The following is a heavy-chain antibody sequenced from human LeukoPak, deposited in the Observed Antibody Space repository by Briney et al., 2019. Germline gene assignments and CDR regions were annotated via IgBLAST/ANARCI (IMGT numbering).Heavy chain of an antibody. CDR3: ARPTGYGDY. V-gene: IGHV3-74*01. CDR1: GSTFSSYW. CDR2: INSDGSST. D-gene: IGHD6-13*01. J-gene: IGHJ4*02. Sequence: PGRSLRLSCAASGSTFSSYWMHWVRQAPGKGLVWVTRINSDGSSTSYADSVKGRFTISRDNAKNTLYLQMNSLRAEDTAVYYCARPTGYGDYWGQGTLVTVSS.